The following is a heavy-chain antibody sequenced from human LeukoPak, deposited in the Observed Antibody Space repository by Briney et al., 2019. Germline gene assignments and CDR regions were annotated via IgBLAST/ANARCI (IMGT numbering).Heavy chain of an antibody. D-gene: IGHD3-3*01. Sequence: GGSLRLSCAASGFTVGSNYMTWVRQAPGKGLEWVSLIYSAGGTYYTDSVKGRFTISRHSSKNTLYLQMNSLRGEDTAVYYCAKFLGRITISGVVPYGMDVWGQGTTVTVSS. J-gene: IGHJ6*02. V-gene: IGHV3-53*04. CDR3: AKFLGRITISGVVPYGMDV. CDR2: IYSAGGT. CDR1: GFTVGSNY.